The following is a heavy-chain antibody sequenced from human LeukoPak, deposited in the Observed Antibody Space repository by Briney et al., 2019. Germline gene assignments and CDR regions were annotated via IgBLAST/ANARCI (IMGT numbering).Heavy chain of an antibody. CDR3: AARELEYSSGWLVDY. CDR2: IYYSGST. Sequence: SETLSLTCTVSGGSISSSSYYWGWIRQPPGKGLEWIGSIYYSGSTYYNPSLKSRVTISVDTSKNQFSLKLSSVTAADTAVYYYAARELEYSSGWLVDYWGQGTLVTVSS. CDR1: GGSISSSSYY. D-gene: IGHD6-19*01. J-gene: IGHJ4*02. V-gene: IGHV4-39*07.